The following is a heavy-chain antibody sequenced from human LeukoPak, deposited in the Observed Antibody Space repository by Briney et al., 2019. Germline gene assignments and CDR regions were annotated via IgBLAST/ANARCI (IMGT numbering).Heavy chain of an antibody. D-gene: IGHD4-11*01. Sequence: PGGSLRLSCAASGFTFSSYSMNWVRQAPGKGLEWVSYISVGSSTIYYADSVKGRFTISRDNAKNSLYLQMNSLRVEDTAVYYCARTPGDGFTTLPGWFDPWGQGTLVTVSS. V-gene: IGHV3-48*01. CDR3: ARTPGDGFTTLPGWFDP. CDR1: GFTFSSYS. J-gene: IGHJ5*02. CDR2: ISVGSSTI.